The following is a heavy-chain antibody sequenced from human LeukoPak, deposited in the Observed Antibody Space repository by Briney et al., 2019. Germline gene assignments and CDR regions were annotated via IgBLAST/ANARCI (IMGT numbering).Heavy chain of an antibody. CDR3: AITLALTY. V-gene: IGHV3-7*01. J-gene: IGHJ4*02. CDR2: IKQDGSET. Sequence: GASLRLSCAASGFTFSGYWMTWVRQWPGKGLEWVANIKQDGSETYYVDSVKGRFTISRDDVKNSLYLQMNSLRADDTAVYYCAITLALTYWGQGTLVTVSS. CDR1: GFTFSGYW.